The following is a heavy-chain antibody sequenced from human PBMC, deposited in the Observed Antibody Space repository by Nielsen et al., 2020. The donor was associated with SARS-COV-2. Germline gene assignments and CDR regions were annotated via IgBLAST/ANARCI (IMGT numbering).Heavy chain of an antibody. J-gene: IGHJ6*03. Sequence: SGPTLVKPPQTLTLTCTFSGFSLSTSGMCVSWIRQPPGKALEWLARIDWDDDKYYSTSLKARLTISKDTSKNQVVLTMTNMDPVDTATYYCARIRREGEWFGELFSPYYYYMDVWGKGTTVTVSS. CDR1: GFSLSTSGMC. D-gene: IGHD3-10*01. CDR2: IDWDDDK. V-gene: IGHV2-70*11. CDR3: ARIRREGEWFGELFSPYYYYMDV.